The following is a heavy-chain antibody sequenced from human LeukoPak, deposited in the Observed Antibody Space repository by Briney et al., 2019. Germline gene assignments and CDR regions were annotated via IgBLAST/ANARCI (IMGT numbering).Heavy chain of an antibody. Sequence: SGGSLRLSCVASGFTFRDYEMNWVRQAPGKGLEWVSVIYSGGSAYYADSVKGRFTISRDNSKNTLYLQMNSLRAEDTAVYYCASGSGSYRTPYYYMDVWGTGTTVTVSS. CDR3: ASGSGSYRTPYYYMDV. CDR2: IYSGGSA. D-gene: IGHD3-10*01. CDR1: GFTFRDYE. J-gene: IGHJ6*03. V-gene: IGHV3-53*01.